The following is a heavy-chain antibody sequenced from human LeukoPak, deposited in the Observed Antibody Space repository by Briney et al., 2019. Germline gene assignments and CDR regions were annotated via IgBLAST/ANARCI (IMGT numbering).Heavy chain of an antibody. Sequence: ASVKVSCKVSGYTLTELSMHWVRQAPGKGLEWMGGFDPEDGETIYAQKFQGRVTMTEDTSTDTAYMELSSLRSEDTAVYYCATDPVGASTFDYWGQGTLVTVCS. J-gene: IGHJ4*02. CDR3: ATDPVGASTFDY. V-gene: IGHV1-24*01. CDR1: GYTLTELS. CDR2: FDPEDGET. D-gene: IGHD1-26*01.